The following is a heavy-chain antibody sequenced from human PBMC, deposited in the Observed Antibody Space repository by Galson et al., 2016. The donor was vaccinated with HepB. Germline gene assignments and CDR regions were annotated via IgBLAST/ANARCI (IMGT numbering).Heavy chain of an antibody. D-gene: IGHD2-8*02. CDR3: ATGRDNAFDI. CDR2: TYYRSKWNS. Sequence: CAISGDSVSTNSVTWNWLRQSPSRGLEWLGRTYYRSKWNSDYVLSVKSRITINSDTSKNQFSLQLNSVTPEDTAVYYCATGRDNAFDIWGQGTVVIVSS. CDR1: GDSVSTNSVT. V-gene: IGHV6-1*01. J-gene: IGHJ3*02.